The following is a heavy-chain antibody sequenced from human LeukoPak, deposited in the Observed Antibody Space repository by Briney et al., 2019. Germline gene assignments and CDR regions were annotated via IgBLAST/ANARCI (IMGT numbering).Heavy chain of an antibody. CDR3: ARGWTMVRGVIYY. V-gene: IGHV3-48*01. Sequence: GGSLRLSCAASGFTFSSYSMNWVRQAPGKGLEWVSYISSSSSTIYYADSVKGRFTISRDNAKNSLYLQMNSLRAEDTAVYYCARGWTMVRGVIYYWGQGTLVTVSS. D-gene: IGHD3-10*01. CDR2: ISSSSSTI. J-gene: IGHJ4*02. CDR1: GFTFSSYS.